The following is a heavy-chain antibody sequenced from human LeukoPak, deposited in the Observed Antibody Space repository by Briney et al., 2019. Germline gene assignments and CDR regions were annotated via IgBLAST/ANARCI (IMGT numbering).Heavy chain of an antibody. D-gene: IGHD1-14*01. CDR1: GYTFTSYD. Sequence: ASVKVSCKASGYTFTSYDINWVRQATGQGLEWMGWMNPNSGNTGYAQKFQGRVTITRNTSISTAYMELNSLRSEDTAVYYCARSSSLNRHQIGYWGQGTLVTVSS. J-gene: IGHJ4*02. CDR2: MNPNSGNT. V-gene: IGHV1-8*03. CDR3: ARSSSLNRHQIGY.